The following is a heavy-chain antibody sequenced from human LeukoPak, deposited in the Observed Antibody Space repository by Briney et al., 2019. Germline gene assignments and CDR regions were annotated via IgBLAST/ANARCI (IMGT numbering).Heavy chain of an antibody. D-gene: IGHD4-17*01. Sequence: QPGRSLRLSCAASGFTFSTYGMHWVRQAPGKGLEWVAVISSDGSNKYYADSVKGRFTISRDNSKNTLYLQMNSLRAEDTAVYYCAKIPFGDYLYYYYYMDVWGKGTTVTVSS. CDR2: ISSDGSNK. V-gene: IGHV3-30*18. CDR3: AKIPFGDYLYYYYYMDV. CDR1: GFTFSTYG. J-gene: IGHJ6*03.